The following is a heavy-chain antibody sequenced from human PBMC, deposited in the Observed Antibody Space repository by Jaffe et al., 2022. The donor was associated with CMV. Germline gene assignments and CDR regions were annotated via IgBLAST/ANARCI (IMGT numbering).Heavy chain of an antibody. CDR3: ARDPIDIVVVTAIQDYYYYYMDV. J-gene: IGHJ6*03. D-gene: IGHD2-21*02. Sequence: QVQLVQSGAEVKKPGSSVKVSCKASGGTFSSYAISWVRQAPGQGLEWMGRIIPILGIANYAQKFQGRVTITADKSTSTAYMELSSLRSEDTAVYYCARDPIDIVVVTAIQDYYYYYMDVWGKGTTVTVSS. CDR1: GGTFSSYA. V-gene: IGHV1-69*09. CDR2: IIPILGIA.